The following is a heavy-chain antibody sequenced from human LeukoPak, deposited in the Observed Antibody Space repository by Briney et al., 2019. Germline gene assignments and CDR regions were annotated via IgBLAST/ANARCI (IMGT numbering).Heavy chain of an antibody. CDR1: GFTFSNYA. V-gene: IGHV3-23*01. Sequence: ESGGSLRLSCAASGFTFSNYAMSWVRQAPGKGLEWVSSITNGGTPYYADSVKGQLTISRDNSNNMLYLQMNSLRAEDTAVYYCARGIAAEKIDWFDPWGQGNLVTVSS. J-gene: IGHJ5*02. CDR2: ITNGGTP. CDR3: ARGIAAEKIDWFDP. D-gene: IGHD6-13*01.